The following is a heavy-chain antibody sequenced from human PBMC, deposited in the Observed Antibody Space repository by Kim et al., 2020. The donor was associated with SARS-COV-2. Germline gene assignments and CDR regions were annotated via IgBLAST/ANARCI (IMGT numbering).Heavy chain of an antibody. CDR1: GGSISSYY. D-gene: IGHD3-16*02. CDR3: ARGTLGVIVNRRAYGMDV. J-gene: IGHJ6*02. Sequence: SETLSLTCTVSGGSISSYYWSWIRQPPGKGLEWIGYIYYSGSTNYNPSLKSRVTISVDTSKNQFSLKLSSVTAADTAVYYCARGTLGVIVNRRAYGMDVWGQGTTVTVSS. V-gene: IGHV4-59*13. CDR2: IYYSGST.